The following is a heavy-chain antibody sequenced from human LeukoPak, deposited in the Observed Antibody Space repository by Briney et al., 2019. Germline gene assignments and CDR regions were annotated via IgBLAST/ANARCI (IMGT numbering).Heavy chain of an antibody. J-gene: IGHJ4*02. D-gene: IGHD4-17*01. Sequence: GGSLRLSCAASGFTFSSYSMNWVRQAPGKGLEWVSSISGSSSYIYYADSVKGRFTISRDNAKNSLYLQMNSLRAEDTAVYYCARDSDYGDHDYWGQGTLVTVSS. V-gene: IGHV3-21*01. CDR2: ISGSSSYI. CDR1: GFTFSSYS. CDR3: ARDSDYGDHDY.